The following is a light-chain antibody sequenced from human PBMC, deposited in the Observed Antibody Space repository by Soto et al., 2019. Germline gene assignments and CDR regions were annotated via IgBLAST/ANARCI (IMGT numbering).Light chain of an antibody. J-gene: IGKJ4*01. CDR2: RTS. CDR3: QQYNNWPRAT. Sequence: IVMTQNAATLSVSAGERATLACRASQSISSNLARYQQKPGQAPRLLMFRTSSRATGFPARFSGSGSGTEFNLTISSLHSEDFGVYYCQQYNNWPRATFGGGTKVDI. CDR1: QSISSN. V-gene: IGKV3-15*01.